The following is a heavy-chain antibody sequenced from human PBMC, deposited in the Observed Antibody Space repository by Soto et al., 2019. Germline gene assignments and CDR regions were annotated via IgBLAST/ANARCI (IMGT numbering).Heavy chain of an antibody. CDR3: AKDQGSSWYEIDY. CDR2: ISGSGGST. J-gene: IGHJ4*02. Sequence: EVPPLESGGGLVQPGGSLRLSCAASGFTFSNYAVTWVRQAPGKGLEWVSTISGSGGSTYYADSVKGRFTISRDNSKNTLYLQMNSLRAEDTAVYYCAKDQGSSWYEIDYWGQGTLVTVSS. CDR1: GFTFSNYA. D-gene: IGHD6-13*01. V-gene: IGHV3-23*01.